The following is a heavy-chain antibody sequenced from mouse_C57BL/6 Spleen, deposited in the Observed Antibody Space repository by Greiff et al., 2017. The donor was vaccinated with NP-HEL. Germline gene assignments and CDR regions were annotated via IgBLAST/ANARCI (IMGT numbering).Heavy chain of an antibody. D-gene: IGHD1-1*01. CDR2: INPNNGGT. V-gene: IGHV1-26*01. CDR3: AQIGTTGAMDY. CDR1: GYTFTDYY. Sequence: EVQLQQSGPELVKPGASVKISCKASGYTFTDYYMNWVKQSHGKSLEWIGDINPNNGGTSYNQKFKGKATLTVDKSSSTAYMELRSLTSEDSAVYYCAQIGTTGAMDYWGQGTSVTVSS. J-gene: IGHJ4*01.